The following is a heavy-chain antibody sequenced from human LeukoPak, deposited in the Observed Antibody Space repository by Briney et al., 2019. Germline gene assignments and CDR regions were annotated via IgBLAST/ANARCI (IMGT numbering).Heavy chain of an antibody. J-gene: IGHJ6*03. D-gene: IGHD3-3*01. CDR1: GGSISSYY. Sequence: KTSETLSLTCTVSGGSISSYYWSWIRQPPGKGLEWIGYIYYSGSTNYNPSLKSRVTISVDTSKNQFSLKLSSVTAADTAVYYCARGATIFGYMDVWGKGTTVTVSS. V-gene: IGHV4-59*01. CDR2: IYYSGST. CDR3: ARGATIFGYMDV.